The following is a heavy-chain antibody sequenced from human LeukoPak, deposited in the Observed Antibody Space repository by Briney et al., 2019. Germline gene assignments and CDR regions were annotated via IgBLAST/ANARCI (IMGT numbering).Heavy chain of an antibody. V-gene: IGHV1-2*02. CDR1: GYTFTGYY. J-gene: IGHJ6*03. CDR2: INPNSGGA. D-gene: IGHD7-27*01. CDR3: ARKANWGSYYMDV. Sequence: GASVKVSCKASGYTFTGYYMHRVRQAPGQGLEWMGWINPNSGGANYAQKFQGRVTMTRDTSISTAYMELSRLGSDDTAVYYCARKANWGSYYMDVWGKGTTVTVSS.